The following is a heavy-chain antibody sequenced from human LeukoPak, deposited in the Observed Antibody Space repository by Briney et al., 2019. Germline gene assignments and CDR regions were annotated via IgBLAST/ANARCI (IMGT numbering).Heavy chain of an antibody. CDR1: GGSISSSY. V-gene: IGHV4-59*01. CDR3: ARGADSSGYYSIFYFDY. J-gene: IGHJ4*02. Sequence: SETLSLTCTVSGGSISSSYWSWIRQPPGKGLEWVGYIYYSGSTNYNPSLKSRVTISVDTSKNQFSLKLSSVTAADTAVYYCARGADSSGYYSIFYFDYWGQGTLVTVSS. CDR2: IYYSGST. D-gene: IGHD3-22*01.